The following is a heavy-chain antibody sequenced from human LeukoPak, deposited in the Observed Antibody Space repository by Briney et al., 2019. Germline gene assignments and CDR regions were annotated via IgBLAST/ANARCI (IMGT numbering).Heavy chain of an antibody. CDR2: ISSSGNTI. V-gene: IGHV3-11*04. CDR3: ARDAGSYSFNY. CDR1: GFIFGDYY. Sequence: GGSLRLSCAASGFIFGDYYMTWIRQAPGKGLEWVSYISSSGNTINYADSVKGRFTISRDNARNSLYLQMNSLRAEDTAVYYCARDAGSYSFNYWGQGTLVTVSS. D-gene: IGHD6-13*01. J-gene: IGHJ4*02.